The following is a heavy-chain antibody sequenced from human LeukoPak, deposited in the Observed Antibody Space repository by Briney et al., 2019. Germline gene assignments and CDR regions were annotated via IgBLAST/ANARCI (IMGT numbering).Heavy chain of an antibody. J-gene: IGHJ6*04. D-gene: IGHD3-3*02. CDR3: ARDRIFGVVSPWDV. V-gene: IGHV3-74*01. CDR2: INSDGSST. CDR1: GFTFSSYW. Sequence: GGSLRLSCAASGFTFSSYWMHWVRQVPGKRLVWVSRINSDGSSTSYADSVKGRFTISRDNSKNTLYLQMNSLRAEDTAVYYYARDRIFGVVSPWDVWGKGTTVTVSS.